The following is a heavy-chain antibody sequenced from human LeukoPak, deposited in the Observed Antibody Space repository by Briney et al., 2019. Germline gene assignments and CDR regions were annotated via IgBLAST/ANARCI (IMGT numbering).Heavy chain of an antibody. Sequence: SETLSLTCAVYGGSFSGDYWSWIRQPAGKGLEWIGRIFTGGSTNYNPSLKSRVTMSVDTSKNHFSLNLSSVTAADTAVYYCARGYCSNGVCYYPFYFDFWGQGTLVTVSS. CDR3: ARGYCSNGVCYYPFYFDF. V-gene: IGHV4-59*10. CDR1: GGSFSGDY. D-gene: IGHD2-8*01. CDR2: IFTGGST. J-gene: IGHJ4*02.